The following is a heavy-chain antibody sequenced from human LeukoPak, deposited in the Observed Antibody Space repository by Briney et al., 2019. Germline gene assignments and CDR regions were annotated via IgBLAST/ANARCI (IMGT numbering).Heavy chain of an antibody. Sequence: PSETLSLTCSVSGGFISISTHYWGWIRQTPGKGLEWTGSVFYSGTTYFNPSLNSRLTISVDTSKNQFSLKLRSVTAAATAVYYCARSVRRGFNFDSWGQGTLVIVSS. CDR2: VFYSGTT. D-gene: IGHD5-12*01. CDR3: ARSVRRGFNFDS. V-gene: IGHV4-39*01. CDR1: GGFISISTHY. J-gene: IGHJ4*02.